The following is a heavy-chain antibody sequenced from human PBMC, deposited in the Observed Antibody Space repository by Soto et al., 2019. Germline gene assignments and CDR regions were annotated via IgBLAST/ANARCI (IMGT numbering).Heavy chain of an antibody. CDR2: ISYDGSNK. CDR1: GFTFSSYG. J-gene: IGHJ4*02. Sequence: QVQLVESGGGVVQPGRSLRLSCAASGFTFSSYGMHWVRQAPGKGLEWVAVISYDGSNKYYADSVKGRFTISRDNSKNTLYLQMNSLRAEDTAVYYCAKRFGEFWTVRQYYFDYWGQGTLVTVSS. V-gene: IGHV3-30*18. CDR3: AKRFGEFWTVRQYYFDY. D-gene: IGHD3-10*01.